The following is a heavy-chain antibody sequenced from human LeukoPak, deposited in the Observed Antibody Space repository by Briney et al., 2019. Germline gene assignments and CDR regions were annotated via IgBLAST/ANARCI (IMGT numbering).Heavy chain of an antibody. CDR1: GFTFSNYA. J-gene: IGHJ4*02. D-gene: IGHD3-3*01. CDR2: TSGSGGST. CDR3: AKAGDFGVVPPYVAHFDY. V-gene: IGHV3-23*01. Sequence: GGSLRLSCAASGFTFSNYAMSWVRQAPGKGLEWVSATSGSGGSTYYADSVKGRFTISRDNSKNTLYLQMNSLRAEDTAVYYCAKAGDFGVVPPYVAHFDYWGQGTLVTVSS.